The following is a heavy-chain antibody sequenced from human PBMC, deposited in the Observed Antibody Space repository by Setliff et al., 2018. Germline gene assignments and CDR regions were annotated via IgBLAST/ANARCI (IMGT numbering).Heavy chain of an antibody. V-gene: IGHV4-39*07. CDR2: INHSGST. D-gene: IGHD2-21*01. CDR3: ARAQVVFAISAPVWYFEV. CDR1: GGSISGSHYS. Sequence: SETLSLTCTVSGGSISGSHYSWVWMRQPPGKRLEWIGEINHSGSTNYNPSLKSRVSISVEKSKNQFSLKLTSVTAADTAVYYCARAQVVFAISAPVWYFEVWGRGTQVTVSS. J-gene: IGHJ2*01.